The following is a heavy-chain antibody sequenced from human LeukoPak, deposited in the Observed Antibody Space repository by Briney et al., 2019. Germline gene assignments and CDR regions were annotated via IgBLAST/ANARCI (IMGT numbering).Heavy chain of an antibody. D-gene: IGHD1-1*01. CDR2: IYHSGST. Sequence: SETLSLTCAASGYSISSGYYWGWIRQPPGKGLEWIGSIYHSGSTYYNPSLKSRATISADTSKNQFSLKLTSATAADTAVYYCVRLWRAAIDYGGQGTLVTVSS. CDR3: VRLWRAAIDY. J-gene: IGHJ4*02. CDR1: GYSISSGYY. V-gene: IGHV4-38-2*01.